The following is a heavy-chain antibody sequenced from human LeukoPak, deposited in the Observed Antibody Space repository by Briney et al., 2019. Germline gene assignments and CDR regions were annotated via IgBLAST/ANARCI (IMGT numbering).Heavy chain of an antibody. CDR1: GGSISSGSYY. D-gene: IGHD3-16*01. V-gene: IGHV4-61*02. Sequence: PSQTLSLTCTVSGGSISSGSYYWNWIRQRQPAGKGLEWIGRIYTSGSTNYNPSLKSRVTISVDTSKNQFSLKLSSVTAADTAVYYCAREEISHLLGYYYYMDVWGKGTTVTISS. J-gene: IGHJ6*03. CDR2: IYTSGST. CDR3: AREEISHLLGYYYYMDV.